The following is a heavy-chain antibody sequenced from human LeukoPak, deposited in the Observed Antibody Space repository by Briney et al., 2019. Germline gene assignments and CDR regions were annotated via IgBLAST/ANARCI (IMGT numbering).Heavy chain of an antibody. V-gene: IGHV4-59*01. Sequence: PSETLSLTCTVSGGSISSYYWSWIRQPPGKGLEWIGYIYYSGSTNYNPSLKSHVTISVDTSKNQFSLKLSSVTAADTAVYYCARRGDSYDQYYYGMDVWGQGTTVTVSS. J-gene: IGHJ6*02. CDR1: GGSISSYY. D-gene: IGHD5-18*01. CDR2: IYYSGST. CDR3: ARRGDSYDQYYYGMDV.